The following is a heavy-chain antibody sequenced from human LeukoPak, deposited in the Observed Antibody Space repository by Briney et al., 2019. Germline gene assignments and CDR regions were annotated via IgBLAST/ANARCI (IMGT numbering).Heavy chain of an antibody. Sequence: GGSLRLSCAASGFTFSGSAMHWVRQASGKGLEWVGRIRSKANSYATAYAASVKGRFTISRDNSKNTLYLQMNSLRAEDTAVYYCAKDLFAMTTVTTGWFDPWGQGTLVTVSS. CDR2: IRSKANSYAT. D-gene: IGHD4-17*01. CDR3: AKDLFAMTTVTTGWFDP. J-gene: IGHJ5*02. V-gene: IGHV3-73*01. CDR1: GFTFSGSA.